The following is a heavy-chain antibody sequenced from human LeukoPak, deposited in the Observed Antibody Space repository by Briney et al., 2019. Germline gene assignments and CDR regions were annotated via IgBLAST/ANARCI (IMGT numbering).Heavy chain of an antibody. CDR3: ARARRFYYFDY. CDR1: GFTFSSYA. V-gene: IGHV3-30-3*01. Sequence: PGRSLRLSCAASGFTFSSYAMHWVRQAPGKGLEWVAVISYDGSNKYYADSVKGRFTISRDNSKNTLYLQMNSLRAEDTAVHYCARARRFYYFDYWGQGTLVTVSS. CDR2: ISYDGSNK. J-gene: IGHJ4*02.